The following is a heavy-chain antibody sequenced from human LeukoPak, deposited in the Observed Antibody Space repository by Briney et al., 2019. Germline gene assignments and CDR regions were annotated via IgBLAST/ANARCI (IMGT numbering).Heavy chain of an antibody. Sequence: PSETLSLTCAVYGVSFSGYYWSWIRQPPGKGLEWIGEINHSGSTNYNPSLKSRVTISVDTSKNQFSLRLDSVSAADTAVYYCARAFHSDASGRYKGFYYMDVWGKGTTVTVSS. D-gene: IGHD3-10*01. V-gene: IGHV4-34*01. CDR2: INHSGST. J-gene: IGHJ6*03. CDR1: GVSFSGYY. CDR3: ARAFHSDASGRYKGFYYMDV.